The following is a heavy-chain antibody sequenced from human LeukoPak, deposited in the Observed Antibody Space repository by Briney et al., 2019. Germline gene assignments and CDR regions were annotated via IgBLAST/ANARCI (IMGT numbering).Heavy chain of an antibody. V-gene: IGHV1-8*01. J-gene: IGHJ6*02. D-gene: IGHD3-22*01. CDR1: GYTFTSYD. CDR2: MNPNSGNT. CDR3: ARGPTEYYYDSSGYYYLYYYGMDV. Sequence: ASVKVSCKASGYTFTSYDINWVRQATGQGLEWMGWMNPNSGNTGYAQKFQGRVTMTRNTSISTAYMELSSLRSEDTAVYYCARGPTEYYYDSSGYYYLYYYGMDVWGQGTTVTVSS.